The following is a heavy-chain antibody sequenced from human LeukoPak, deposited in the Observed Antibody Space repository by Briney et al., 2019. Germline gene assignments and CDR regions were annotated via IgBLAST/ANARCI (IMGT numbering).Heavy chain of an antibody. V-gene: IGHV4-59*01. J-gene: IGHJ4*02. CDR1: GASMSSNY. D-gene: IGHD3-10*01. CDR3: ARDRPFYFGSGSYYDGFDS. Sequence: PSETLSLTCNVSGASMSSNYWSWIRQPPGKGLEWIGYIYHSGSTNYSPSLKSRVTISLDTSKNQFSLNLSSVTAADTAVYYCARDRPFYFGSGSYYDGFDSWGQGTLVTVSS. CDR2: IYHSGST.